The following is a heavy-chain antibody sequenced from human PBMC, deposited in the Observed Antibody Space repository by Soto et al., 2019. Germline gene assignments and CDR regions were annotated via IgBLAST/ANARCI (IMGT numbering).Heavy chain of an antibody. CDR3: ARCTAAPGIIDY. CDR1: GYTFTGYY. D-gene: IGHD3-10*01. V-gene: IGHV1-2*04. CDR2: INPNSGGT. J-gene: IGHJ4*02. Sequence: ASVKVTCKASGYTFTGYYMHWVRQAPGQGLEWMGWINPNSGGTNYAQKFQGWVTMTRDTSISTAYMELSRLRSDDTAVYYCARCTAAPGIIDYWGQGTLDTVSS.